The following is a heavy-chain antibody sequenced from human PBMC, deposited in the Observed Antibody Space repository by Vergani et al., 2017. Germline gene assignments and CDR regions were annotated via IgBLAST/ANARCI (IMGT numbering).Heavy chain of an antibody. V-gene: IGHV3-23*03. Sequence: EVQLLESGGGLVQPGGSLRLSCAASGFTFSSYAMSWVRQAPGKGLEWVSVIYSGGSSTYYADSVKGRFTISRDNSKNTLYLQMNSLRAEDTAVYYCATVPDYYGDDVLADWGRGTLVTVSS. CDR1: GFTFSSYA. J-gene: IGHJ4*02. D-gene: IGHD4-17*01. CDR3: ATVPDYYGDDVLAD. CDR2: IYSGGSST.